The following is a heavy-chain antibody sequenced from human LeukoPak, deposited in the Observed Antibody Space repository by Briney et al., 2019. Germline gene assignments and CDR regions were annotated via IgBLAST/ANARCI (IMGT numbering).Heavy chain of an antibody. CDR3: ASGYGDYDYYYYYGMDV. V-gene: IGHV4-61*01. D-gene: IGHD4-17*01. CDR2: IYYSGST. CDR1: GGSVSSDSYY. J-gene: IGHJ6*02. Sequence: SETLSLTCTVSGGSVSSDSYYWSWIRQPPGKGLEWIVYIYYSGSTNYNPSLKSRVIISVDTSKNQFSLKLSSVTAADTAVYYCASGYGDYDYYYYYGMDVWGQGTTVTVSS.